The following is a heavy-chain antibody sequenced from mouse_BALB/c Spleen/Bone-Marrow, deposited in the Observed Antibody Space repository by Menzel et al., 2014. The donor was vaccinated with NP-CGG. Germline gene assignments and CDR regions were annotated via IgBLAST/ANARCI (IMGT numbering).Heavy chain of an antibody. CDR2: ISSGSSTI. D-gene: IGHD2-12*01. CDR1: GFTFSSFG. J-gene: IGHJ4*01. V-gene: IGHV5-17*02. Sequence: EVKLVESGGGLVQPGGSRKLSCAASGFTFSSFGMHWVRQAPEKGLEWVAYISSGSSTIYYADTVKGRLTISRDNPKNTLFLQMTSLRSEDTAMYYCARTTYYAMDYWGQGTSVTVSS. CDR3: ARTTYYAMDY.